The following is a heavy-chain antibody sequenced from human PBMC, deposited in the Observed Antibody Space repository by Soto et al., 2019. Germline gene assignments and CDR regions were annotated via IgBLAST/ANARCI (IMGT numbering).Heavy chain of an antibody. CDR1: GYSFSDYG. CDR2: ISTYNGNT. J-gene: IGHJ6*02. D-gene: IGHD1-1*01. V-gene: IGHV1-18*04. Sequence: QVQLVQSGAEVKKPGASLKVSCQASGYSFSDYGIAWVRQAPGQGLAWVGWISTYNGNTNYAQKFQGRVTMTTDTSANTAYMELRSLRSDDTAMYYCARWSHWNPLYYSGMDVWGQGTTVIVSS. CDR3: ARWSHWNPLYYSGMDV.